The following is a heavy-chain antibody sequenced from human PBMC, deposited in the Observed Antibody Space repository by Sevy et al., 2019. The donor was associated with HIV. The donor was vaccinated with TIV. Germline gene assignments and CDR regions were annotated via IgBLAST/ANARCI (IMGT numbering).Heavy chain of an antibody. V-gene: IGHV3-23*01. CDR3: AKGVYDFWSGRSDIFDI. CDR1: GFTFGTHA. J-gene: IGHJ3*02. D-gene: IGHD3-3*01. Sequence: GGSLRLSCATSGFTFGTHAMSWVRQAPGKGLEWVSGISGSGGSTYYGDSVKGRFTISRDKSKKTLYLQVNSLRAEDTAVYYCAKGVYDFWSGRSDIFDIWGQGTMVTASS. CDR2: ISGSGGST.